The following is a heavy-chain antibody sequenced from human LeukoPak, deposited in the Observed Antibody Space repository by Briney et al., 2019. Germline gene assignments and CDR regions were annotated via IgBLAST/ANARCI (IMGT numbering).Heavy chain of an antibody. J-gene: IGHJ4*02. CDR3: AKVVRYYYDSSGSALDY. CDR1: GFTFSTYG. Sequence: GGSLRLSCAASGFTFSTYGMYWVRQAPGKGLEWVAFIRYDGSNTHYADSVKGRFTISRDNSKNTLYPQMNSLRAEDTAMYYCAKVVRYYYDSSGSALDYWGQGTLVTVSS. CDR2: IRYDGSNT. D-gene: IGHD3-22*01. V-gene: IGHV3-30*02.